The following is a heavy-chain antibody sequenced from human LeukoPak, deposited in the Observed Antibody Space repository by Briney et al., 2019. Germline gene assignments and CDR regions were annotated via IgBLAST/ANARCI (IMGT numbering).Heavy chain of an antibody. J-gene: IGHJ4*02. V-gene: IGHV1-18*01. D-gene: IGHD3-3*01. CDR1: GYTFTNYG. Sequence: ASVKVSCKASGYTFTNYGISWVRQAPGQGLEWMGWISAYNGNTNYAQKLQGRVTMTTDTSTSTAYMELRSLRSDDTAVYYCARDGYDFWSGGGGYWGQGTLVTVSS. CDR2: ISAYNGNT. CDR3: ARDGYDFWSGGGGY.